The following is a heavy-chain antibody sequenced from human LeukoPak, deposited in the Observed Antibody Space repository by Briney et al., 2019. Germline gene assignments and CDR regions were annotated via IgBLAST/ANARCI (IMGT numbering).Heavy chain of an antibody. J-gene: IGHJ3*02. Sequence: GGSLRLSCAASGFTFSSYAMHWVRQAPGKGLEYVSAISSNGGSTYYANSVKGRFTISRDNSKNTLYLQMGSLRAEDMAVYYCARTPRVQAFDIWGQGTMVTVSS. CDR3: ARTPRVQAFDI. CDR1: GFTFSSYA. CDR2: ISSNGGST. D-gene: IGHD2-15*01. V-gene: IGHV3-64*01.